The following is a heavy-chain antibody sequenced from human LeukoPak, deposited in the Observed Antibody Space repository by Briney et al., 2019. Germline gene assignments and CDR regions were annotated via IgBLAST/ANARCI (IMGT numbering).Heavy chain of an antibody. CDR3: AREHRGLLYYYYMDV. J-gene: IGHJ6*03. CDR1: GGSISSGSYY. Sequence: SETLSLTCTVSGGSISSGSYYWSWIRQPAGKGLEWIGRIYTSGSTNYNPSLKSRVTISVDTSKNQFSLKLSSVTAADTAVYYCAREHRGLLYYYYMDVWGKGTTVTVSS. D-gene: IGHD3-22*01. V-gene: IGHV4-61*02. CDR2: IYTSGST.